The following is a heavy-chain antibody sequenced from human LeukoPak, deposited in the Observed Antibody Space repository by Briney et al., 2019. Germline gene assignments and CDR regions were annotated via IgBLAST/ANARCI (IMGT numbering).Heavy chain of an antibody. CDR1: GFTFDDYT. V-gene: IGHV3-43*01. CDR3: AKDIQLSSRSWYPIFDY. J-gene: IGHJ4*02. CDR2: ISWDGGST. D-gene: IGHD6-13*01. Sequence: GGSLRLSCAASGFTFDDYTMHWVRHAPGKGLEWVPLISWDGGSTYYADSVKGRFTISRDNSKNSLYLQMNSLRTEDTALYYCAKDIQLSSRSWYPIFDYWGQGTLVTVSS.